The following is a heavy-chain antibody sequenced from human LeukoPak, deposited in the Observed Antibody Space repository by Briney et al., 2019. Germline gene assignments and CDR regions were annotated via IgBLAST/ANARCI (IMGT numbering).Heavy chain of an antibody. CDR3: ARGEYGSDSNWFDP. CDR1: GGSISSYY. D-gene: IGHD3-10*01. V-gene: IGHV4-34*01. J-gene: IGHJ5*02. Sequence: SETLSLTCTVSGGSISSYYWSWIRQPPGKGLEWIGEINHSGSTNYNPSLKSRVTISVDTSKNQFSLKLSSVTAADTAVYYCARGEYGSDSNWFDPWGQGTLVTVSS. CDR2: INHSGST.